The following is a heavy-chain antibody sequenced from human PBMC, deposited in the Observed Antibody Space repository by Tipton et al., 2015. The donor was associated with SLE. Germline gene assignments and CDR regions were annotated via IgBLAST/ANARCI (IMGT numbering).Heavy chain of an antibody. V-gene: IGHV4-61*01. CDR3: AREGSITIFGVVGGWFDP. CDR2: IYYSGST. J-gene: IGHJ5*02. D-gene: IGHD3-3*01. Sequence: TLSLTCTVSGGSISSSSYYWGWIRQPPGKGLEWIGYIYYSGSTKNNPSLKSRVTISVDTSKNQFSLKLSSVTAADTAVYYCAREGSITIFGVVGGWFDPWGQGTLVTISS. CDR1: GGSISSSSYY.